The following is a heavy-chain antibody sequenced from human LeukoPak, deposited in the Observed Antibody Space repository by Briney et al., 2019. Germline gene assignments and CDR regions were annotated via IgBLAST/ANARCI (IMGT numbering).Heavy chain of an antibody. D-gene: IGHD5-18*01. J-gene: IGHJ6*03. CDR1: GYSFTSYW. CDR2: IYPGDSNT. Sequence: GGSLEISCQGSGYSFTSYWIGWVRQMPGKGLEWMGIIYPGDSNTRYSPSFQGQVTISANKSISTAYLQWSSLKASDTAMYYCARRRGYSDYYYYMDVWGKGTTVTVSS. CDR3: ARRRGYSDYYYYMDV. V-gene: IGHV5-51*01.